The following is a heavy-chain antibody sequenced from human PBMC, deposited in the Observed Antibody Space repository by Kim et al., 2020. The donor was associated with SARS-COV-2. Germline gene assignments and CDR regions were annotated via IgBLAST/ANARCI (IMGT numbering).Heavy chain of an antibody. Sequence: AQKFQGRVTMTRETSTSTFYMELSSLRSEDTAVYYCARDGVAAVAGVEDYWGQGTLVTVSS. CDR3: ARDGVAAVAGVEDY. J-gene: IGHJ4*02. D-gene: IGHD6-19*01. V-gene: IGHV1-46*01.